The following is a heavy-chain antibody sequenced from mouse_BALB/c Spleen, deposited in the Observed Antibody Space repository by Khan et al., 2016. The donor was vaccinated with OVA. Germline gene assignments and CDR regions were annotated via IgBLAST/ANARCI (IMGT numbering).Heavy chain of an antibody. V-gene: IGHV3-2*02. CDR3: ARVYWGDFDY. CDR1: GYSITTDYA. D-gene: IGHD1-1*01. CDR2: ISYSGNT. J-gene: IGHJ2*01. Sequence: EVQLQESGPGLVKPSQSLSLTCTVTGYSITTDYAWNWIRQFPGNKLEWMGYISYSGNTKYNPSLKSRISITRDTSKNPFFLQLKSVTTEDTARYYCARVYWGDFDYWGQGTTLTVSS.